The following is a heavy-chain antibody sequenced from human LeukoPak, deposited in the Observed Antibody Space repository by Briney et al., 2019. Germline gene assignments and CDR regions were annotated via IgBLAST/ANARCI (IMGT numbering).Heavy chain of an antibody. CDR2: INPSGGST. Sequence: ASVKVSCKASGYTFTSYYMHWVRQAPGQGLEWMGIINPSGGSTSYAQKFQGRVTMTRDTSTSTVYMELRSLRSDDTAVYYCASFKPGYYMDVWGKGTTVTVSS. J-gene: IGHJ6*03. CDR1: GYTFTSYY. V-gene: IGHV1-46*01. CDR3: ASFKPGYYMDV.